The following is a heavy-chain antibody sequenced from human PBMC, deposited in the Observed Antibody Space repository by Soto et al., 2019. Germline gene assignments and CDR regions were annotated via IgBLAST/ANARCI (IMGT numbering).Heavy chain of an antibody. Sequence: EVQLLESGGGLVQPGGSLRLSCAASGFTFSSYAMSWVRQAPGKGLEWVSAISGSGGSTYYADSVKGRFTISRDNSKNTMYLQMTSLRADATAVYYCAKDLTTVTTSRDDSWGQGTMVTVSS. CDR1: GFTFSSYA. J-gene: IGHJ4*02. CDR3: AKDLTTVTTSRDDS. V-gene: IGHV3-23*01. CDR2: ISGSGGST. D-gene: IGHD4-17*01.